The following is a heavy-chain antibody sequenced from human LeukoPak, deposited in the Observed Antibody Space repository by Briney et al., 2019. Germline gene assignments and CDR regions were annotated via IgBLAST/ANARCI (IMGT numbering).Heavy chain of an antibody. V-gene: IGHV4-34*01. D-gene: IGHD5-18*01. Sequence: SETLSLTCAVYGGSFSGYYWSWIRQPPGKGLEWIGEINHSGSTNYNPSLKSRVTISVDTSKNQFSLKLSSVTAADTAVYYCARRRRGYSYGNLDYWGQETLVTVSS. J-gene: IGHJ4*02. CDR2: INHSGST. CDR1: GGSFSGYY. CDR3: ARRRRGYSYGNLDY.